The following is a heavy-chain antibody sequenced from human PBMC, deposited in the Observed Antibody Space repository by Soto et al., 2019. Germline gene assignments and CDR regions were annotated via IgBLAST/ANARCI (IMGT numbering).Heavy chain of an antibody. CDR3: ARTGVVRNWYFDL. CDR2: INPSGGST. Sequence: VASVKVSCKASGYTFTSYYMHWVRQAPGQGLEWMGIINPSGGSTSYAQKFQGRVTMTRATSTSTVYMELSSLRSEDTAVYYCARTGVVRNWYFDLWGRGTLVTVSS. V-gene: IGHV1-46*03. J-gene: IGHJ2*01. CDR1: GYTFTSYY. D-gene: IGHD3-3*01.